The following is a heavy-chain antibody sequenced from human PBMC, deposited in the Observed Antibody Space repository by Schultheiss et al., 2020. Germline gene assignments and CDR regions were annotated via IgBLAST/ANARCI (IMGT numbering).Heavy chain of an antibody. CDR3: ARDQNYYYGMDV. Sequence: SETLSLTCAVSGGSISSGGYSWSWIRQPPGKGLEWIGYIYHSGSTYYNPSLKSRVTISVDRSKNQFSLKLSSVTAADTAVYYCARDQNYYYGMDVWGQGTTVTVSS. J-gene: IGHJ6*02. V-gene: IGHV4-30-2*01. CDR1: GGSISSGGYS. CDR2: IYHSGST.